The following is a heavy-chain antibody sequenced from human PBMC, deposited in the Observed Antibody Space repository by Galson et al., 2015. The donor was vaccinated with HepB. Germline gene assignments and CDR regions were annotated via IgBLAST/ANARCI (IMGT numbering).Heavy chain of an antibody. CDR1: GFTFSSYA. D-gene: IGHD1-26*01. Sequence: SLRLSCAASGFTFSSYAMHWVRQAPGKGLEWVAVISYDGSNKYYADSVKGRFAISRDNSKNTLYLQMNSLRAEDTAVYYCARLGWELNFDYWGQGTLVTVSS. V-gene: IGHV3-30*09. J-gene: IGHJ4*02. CDR3: ARLGWELNFDY. CDR2: ISYDGSNK.